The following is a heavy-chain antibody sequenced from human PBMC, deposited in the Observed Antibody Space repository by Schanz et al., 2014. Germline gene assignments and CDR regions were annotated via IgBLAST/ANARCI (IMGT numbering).Heavy chain of an antibody. J-gene: IGHJ3*02. CDR3: ARKMKLGVYGGKGHDSLDI. V-gene: IGHV3-11*04. Sequence: VQLVESGGGVVQPGRSLRLSCTASGFPFSDYFMAWIRQPPGRGLEWVSYIGNGGVTIYYADSVTGRFTISRDNAKNTLYLQMNTLRAEDTAVYYCARKMKLGVYGGKGHDSLDIWGQGTMVTVSS. CDR1: GFPFSDYF. CDR2: IGNGGVTI. D-gene: IGHD4-17*01.